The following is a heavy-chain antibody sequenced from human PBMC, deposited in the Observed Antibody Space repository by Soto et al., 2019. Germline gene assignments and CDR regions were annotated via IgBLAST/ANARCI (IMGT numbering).Heavy chain of an antibody. CDR3: ARASRGELSYDAFDI. Sequence: SETLSLTCVVSGGSISGSHWWSWVRQFPGMGLEWIGEVYHSGPTNYNPSFKSRVTLSADKSKNQLSLKLTSVTTADTAVYYCARASRGELSYDAFDIWGQGTMVTVSS. V-gene: IGHV4-4*02. D-gene: IGHD3-16*02. CDR1: GGSISGSHW. CDR2: VYHSGPT. J-gene: IGHJ3*02.